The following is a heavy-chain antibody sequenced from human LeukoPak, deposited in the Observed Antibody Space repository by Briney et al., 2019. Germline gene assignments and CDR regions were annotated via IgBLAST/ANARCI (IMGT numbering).Heavy chain of an antibody. V-gene: IGHV1-18*01. CDR2: ISAYDGDR. Sequence: ASVKVSCKASGYMFTSYGISWVRQAPGQGLEWLAWISAYDGDRKCAQKHQDRLTVTTETSTSTAYMELRSLRSDDTAVYYCARGHPYYYESSGNRIWYMDVWGEGTTVTVSS. CDR3: ARGHPYYYESSGNRIWYMDV. J-gene: IGHJ6*03. D-gene: IGHD3-22*01. CDR1: GYMFTSYG.